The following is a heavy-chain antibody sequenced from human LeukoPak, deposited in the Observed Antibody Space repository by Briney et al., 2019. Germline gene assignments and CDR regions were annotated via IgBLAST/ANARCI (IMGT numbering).Heavy chain of an antibody. CDR3: ARVYSSSWHIFYYFDY. CDR1: GFTVSSNY. Sequence: GGSLRLSCAASGFTVSSNYMSWVRQAPGKGLEWVSVIYSGGSTYYADCVKGRFTISRDNSKNTLYLQMNSLRAEDTAVYYCARVYSSSWHIFYYFDYWGQGTLVTVSS. CDR2: IYSGGST. V-gene: IGHV3-53*01. J-gene: IGHJ4*02. D-gene: IGHD6-13*01.